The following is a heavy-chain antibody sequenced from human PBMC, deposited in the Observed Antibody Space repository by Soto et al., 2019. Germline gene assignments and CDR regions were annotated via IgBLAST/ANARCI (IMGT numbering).Heavy chain of an antibody. CDR3: AKYDSRGFYPRPYFDL. CDR1: GGSISTYY. D-gene: IGHD3-22*01. V-gene: IGHV4-59*08. J-gene: IGHJ4*02. CDR2: IYYTGST. Sequence: SETLSLTCTISGGSISTYYWSWIRQPPGKGLEWIGYIYYTGSTSYNPSLMSRVTISLDTSKNQFSLKLSSVTAADTAVYCCAKYDSRGFYPRPYFDLWGQGTLDTVSS.